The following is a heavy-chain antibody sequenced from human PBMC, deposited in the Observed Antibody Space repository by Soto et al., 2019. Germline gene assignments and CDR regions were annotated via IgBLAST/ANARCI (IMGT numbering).Heavy chain of an antibody. CDR1: GYTFTSYA. CDR3: ARSSGYYFIDDY. Sequence: QVQLVQSGAEEKKPGASVKVSCKASGYTFTSYAMHWVRQAPGQRLEWMGWINAGNGNTKYSQKFQGRVTITRDTSASTAYMVLSSLRSEDTAVYYCARSSGYYFIDDYWGQGTLVTVSS. D-gene: IGHD3-22*01. J-gene: IGHJ4*02. V-gene: IGHV1-3*05. CDR2: INAGNGNT.